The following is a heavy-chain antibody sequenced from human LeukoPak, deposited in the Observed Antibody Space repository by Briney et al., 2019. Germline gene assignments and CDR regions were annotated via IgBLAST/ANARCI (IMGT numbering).Heavy chain of an antibody. CDR1: GYTFTGYY. CDR3: ARDGGRDYGDY. Sequence: ASVKVSCKASGYTFTGYYMHWVRQTPGQGLEWMGWINPNSGGTNYAQKFQGRVTMTRDTSFSTAYMELSSLRSEDTAVYYCARDGGRDYGDYWGQGTLVTVSS. D-gene: IGHD3-16*01. J-gene: IGHJ4*02. CDR2: INPNSGGT. V-gene: IGHV1-2*02.